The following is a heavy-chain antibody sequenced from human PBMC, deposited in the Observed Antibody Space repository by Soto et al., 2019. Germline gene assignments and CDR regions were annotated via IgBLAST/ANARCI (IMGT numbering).Heavy chain of an antibody. D-gene: IGHD3-3*01. Sequence: PGGSLRLSCAASGFTFSSYAMSWVRQAPGKGLEWVSAISGSGGSTYYADSVKGRFTISRDNSKNTLYLQMNSLRAEDTAVYYWAKDDDDFWSGPPDYWGQGTLVTVSS. CDR1: GFTFSSYA. J-gene: IGHJ4*02. V-gene: IGHV3-23*01. CDR2: ISGSGGST. CDR3: AKDDDDFWSGPPDY.